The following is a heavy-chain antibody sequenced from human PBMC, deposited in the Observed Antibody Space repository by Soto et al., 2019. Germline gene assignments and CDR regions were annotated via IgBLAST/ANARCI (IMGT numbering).Heavy chain of an antibody. V-gene: IGHV3-23*01. D-gene: IGHD4-17*01. CDR2: ISGSGGST. CDR3: VRRSTVSYYAVDV. Sequence: GGSLRLSCAASGFTFSSYAMSWVRQAPGKGLEWVSAISGSGGSTYYADSVKGRFTISRDNPKNTLYLQMNSLRTEDTAVYYCVRRSTVSYYAVDVWGKGTTVTVSS. CDR1: GFTFSSYA. J-gene: IGHJ6*04.